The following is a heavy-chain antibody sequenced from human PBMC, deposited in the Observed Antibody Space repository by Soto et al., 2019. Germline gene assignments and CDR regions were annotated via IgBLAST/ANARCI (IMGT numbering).Heavy chain of an antibody. CDR1: GFTISDYY. J-gene: IGHJ6*02. CDR3: ARDLEGSGSHWLGYKYYAMDV. CDR2: ISSEGTTT. V-gene: IGHV3-11*01. Sequence: PGGSLRLSCAASGFTISDYYMTWIRQAPGKGLEWVSYISSEGTTTYYADSVRDRFSISLDNAKHSVYLQMNSLRADDSGVYYCARDLEGSGSHWLGYKYYAMDVWGQGTTGSAP. D-gene: IGHD3-10*01.